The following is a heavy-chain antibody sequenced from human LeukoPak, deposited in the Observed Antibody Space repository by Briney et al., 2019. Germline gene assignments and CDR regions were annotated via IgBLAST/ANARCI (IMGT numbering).Heavy chain of an antibody. Sequence: ASVKVSCKASGGTFSSDAISWVRQAPGQGLEWMGGLIPLFGRSNYAQKFQGRVTLTTDESTTTAYTELSSLRSEDTAVYYCSTSNRDFLSGSPFQHYHSMDVWGQGTTVTVSS. CDR2: LIPLFGRS. V-gene: IGHV1-69*05. CDR3: STSNRDFLSGSPFQHYHSMDV. CDR1: GGTFSSDA. D-gene: IGHD3-10*01. J-gene: IGHJ6*02.